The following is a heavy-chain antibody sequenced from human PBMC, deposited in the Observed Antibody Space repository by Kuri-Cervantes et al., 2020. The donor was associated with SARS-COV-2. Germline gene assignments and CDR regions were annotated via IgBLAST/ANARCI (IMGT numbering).Heavy chain of an antibody. J-gene: IGHJ6*02. V-gene: IGHV1-69*13. Sequence: SVKVSCKASGGTFSSYAISWVRQAPGQGLEWMGGIIPIFGIANYAQKFQGRVTITADESTSTAYMELSSLRSEDTAVYYCARSRTGAYCSGGSCYSVVYYYGMDVWGQGTTVTFSS. CDR3: ARSRTGAYCSGGSCYSVVYYYGMDV. D-gene: IGHD2-15*01. CDR2: IIPIFGIA. CDR1: GGTFSSYA.